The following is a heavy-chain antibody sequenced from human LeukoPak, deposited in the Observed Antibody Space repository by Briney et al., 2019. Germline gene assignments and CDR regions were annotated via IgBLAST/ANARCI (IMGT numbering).Heavy chain of an antibody. Sequence: PSEPLSPTCTVSGGSISSYYWSWIRQPPGKGLEWIGYIYYSGSTNYNPSLKSRVTISVDTSKNQFSLKLSPVTAADTAVYYCARADGMRGGWYQGAFDYWGQGTLVTVSS. CDR1: GGSISSYY. CDR3: ARADGMRGGWYQGAFDY. J-gene: IGHJ4*02. V-gene: IGHV4-59*01. CDR2: IYYSGST. D-gene: IGHD6-19*01.